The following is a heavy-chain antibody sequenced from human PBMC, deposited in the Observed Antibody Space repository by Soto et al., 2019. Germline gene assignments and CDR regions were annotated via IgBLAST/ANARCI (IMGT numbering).Heavy chain of an antibody. CDR3: ARHPTAATGTTYYYYGMDV. CDR1: VFTFSRFC. V-gene: IGHV3-21*01. D-gene: IGHD1-1*01. CDR2: ISIGSTNI. Sequence: GGSLRFSCAASVFTFSRFCMTWVRQAPGKGLECVSSISIGSTNIFYAGSMKGRFNISRDNAKNSLYLQMNSLRAEDTAVYYCARHPTAATGTTYYYYGMDVWGQGTTVTVSS. J-gene: IGHJ6*02.